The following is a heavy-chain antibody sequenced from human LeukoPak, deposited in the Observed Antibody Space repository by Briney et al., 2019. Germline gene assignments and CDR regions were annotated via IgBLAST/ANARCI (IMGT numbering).Heavy chain of an antibody. D-gene: IGHD4-23*01. CDR1: GFTVSSNY. CDR2: IYSGGNT. V-gene: IGHV3-66*01. Sequence: GGSLRLSCAASGFTVSSNYMNWVRQAPGRGLEWVSVIYSGGNTYYADSVKGRFTISRDNSKNTLYLQKNSLRAEDTAVYYCARDRVKGFDYWGQGTLVTVSS. J-gene: IGHJ4*02. CDR3: ARDRVKGFDY.